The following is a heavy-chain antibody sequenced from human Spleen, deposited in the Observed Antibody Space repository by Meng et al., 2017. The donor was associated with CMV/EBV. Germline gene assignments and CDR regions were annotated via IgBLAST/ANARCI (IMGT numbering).Heavy chain of an antibody. V-gene: IGHV4-39*01. CDR3: ARVYSSGWYEGGDYYFDY. Sequence: SETLSLTCTVYGGSISSSSYYWGWIRQPPGKGLEWIWSISYSGSTYYNASLKSRVTIYVDKSKNQSSLKLSSVTAADTAVYYCARVYSSGWYEGGDYYFDYWGQGTLVTVSS. J-gene: IGHJ4*02. CDR1: GGSISSSSYY. CDR2: ISYSGST. D-gene: IGHD6-19*01.